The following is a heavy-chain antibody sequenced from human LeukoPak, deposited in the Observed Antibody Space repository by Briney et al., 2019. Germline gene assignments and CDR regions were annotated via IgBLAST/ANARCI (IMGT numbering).Heavy chain of an antibody. Sequence: SQTLSLTFAISGDSVSIYTAAWNWIRQSPARGLEWLGSTYYRSKGYNDYAVSVKSRITINPDTSKNQFSLQLNSVTPEDTAVYYCARDVANEYYHLLDVWGEGTTVTVS. J-gene: IGHJ6*02. CDR2: TYYRSKGYN. V-gene: IGHV6-1*01. CDR1: GDSVSIYTAA. CDR3: ARDVANEYYHLLDV.